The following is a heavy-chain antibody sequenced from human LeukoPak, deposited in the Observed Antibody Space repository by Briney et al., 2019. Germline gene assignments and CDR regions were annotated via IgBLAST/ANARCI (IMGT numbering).Heavy chain of an antibody. CDR3: ARGVTLDY. CDR2: INRAGSDK. Sequence: PGGSLRLSCAASGFTFSNYWMTWVRQAPGKGLEWVANINRAGSDKYYVDSVKGRFSISRDNAKNSVFLQMNSLSAEDTAVYYCARGVTLDYRGQGTLVIASS. J-gene: IGHJ4*02. D-gene: IGHD4-23*01. CDR1: GFTFSNYW. V-gene: IGHV3-7*01.